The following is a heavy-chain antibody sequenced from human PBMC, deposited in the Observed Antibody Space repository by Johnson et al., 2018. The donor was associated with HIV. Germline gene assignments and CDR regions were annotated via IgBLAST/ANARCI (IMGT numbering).Heavy chain of an antibody. Sequence: VQLVESGGGLVKPGGSLRLSCAASGFTFSNAWMSWVRQAPGKGLEWVGRIKSKTDGGTTDYVAPVKGRFTISRDNSKNTLYLQMNSLRAEDTAVYYCARVRRREQKLDAFDIWGQGTMVTVSS. J-gene: IGHJ3*02. CDR2: IKSKTDGGTT. CDR3: ARVRRREQKLDAFDI. D-gene: IGHD1-26*01. CDR1: GFTFSNAW. V-gene: IGHV3-15*01.